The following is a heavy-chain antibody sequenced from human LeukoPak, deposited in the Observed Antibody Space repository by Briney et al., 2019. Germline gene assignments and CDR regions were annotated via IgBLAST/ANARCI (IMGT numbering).Heavy chain of an antibody. CDR3: ARTSGSYLKWFDP. V-gene: IGHV4-39*01. CDR2: IYYSGST. J-gene: IGHJ5*02. D-gene: IGHD3-10*01. CDR1: GGSISSSSYY. Sequence: SETLSATCTVSGGSISSSSYYWGWIRQPPGKGLEWIGSIYYSGSTYYNPSLKSRVTISVDTSKNQFSLKLSSVTATDTAVYYCARTSGSYLKWFDPWGQGTLVTVSS.